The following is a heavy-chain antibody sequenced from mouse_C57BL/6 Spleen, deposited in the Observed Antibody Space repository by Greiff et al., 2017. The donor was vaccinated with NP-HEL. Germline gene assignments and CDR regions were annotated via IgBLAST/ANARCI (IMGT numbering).Heavy chain of an antibody. V-gene: IGHV14-2*01. J-gene: IGHJ1*03. Sequence: EVQLQQSGAELVKPGASVKLSCTASGFNIKDYYMHWVKQRTEQGLEWIGRIDPEDGDTKYAPKFQGKATITADTSSNTAYLQLSSLTAEDTDVYYCARAALVITTVVATEYFDVWGTGTTVTVSS. D-gene: IGHD1-1*01. CDR3: ARAALVITTVVATEYFDV. CDR1: GFNIKDYY. CDR2: IDPEDGDT.